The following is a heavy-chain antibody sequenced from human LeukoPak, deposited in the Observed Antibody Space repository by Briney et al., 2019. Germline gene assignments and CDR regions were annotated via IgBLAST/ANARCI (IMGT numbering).Heavy chain of an antibody. CDR3: ARGGHYDFWSGYRAIFDY. CDR1: GGSIGSSRYY. J-gene: IGHJ4*02. Sequence: PSETLSLTCTVSGGSIGSSRYYWGWIRQPPGKGLEWIGSIYYSGSTYYNPSLKSRVTISVDTSKNQFSLKLSSVTAADTAAYYCARGGHYDFWSGYRAIFDYWGQGTLVTVSS. D-gene: IGHD3-3*01. CDR2: IYYSGST. V-gene: IGHV4-39*07.